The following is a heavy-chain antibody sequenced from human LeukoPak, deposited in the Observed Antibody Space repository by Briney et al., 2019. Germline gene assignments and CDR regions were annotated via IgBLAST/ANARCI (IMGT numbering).Heavy chain of an antibody. CDR1: GGTFSSYA. D-gene: IGHD5-12*01. CDR3: ARDHKPGNSGYNYHKGWFDP. V-gene: IGHV1-69*04. CDR2: IIPIFGIA. Sequence: SVKVSCKASGGTFSSYAISWVRQAPGQGLEWMGRIIPIFGIANYAQKFQGRVTITADKSTSTAYMELSSLRSEDTAVYYCARDHKPGNSGYNYHKGWFDPWGQGTLVTVSS. J-gene: IGHJ5*02.